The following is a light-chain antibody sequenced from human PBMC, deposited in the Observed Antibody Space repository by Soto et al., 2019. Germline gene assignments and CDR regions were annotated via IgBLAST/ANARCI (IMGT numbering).Light chain of an antibody. V-gene: IGKV3-15*01. CDR2: GAS. J-gene: IGKJ2*01. Sequence: EIVMTQSPATLSVSPGERATLSCRASQSVSSNLAWYQQKPGQAPRLLIYGASTRATGIPARFSGSGSGTEFTLTISSLQSEDFAVYYCQQSYSTPRTVGQGTKLEIK. CDR1: QSVSSN. CDR3: QQSYSTPRT.